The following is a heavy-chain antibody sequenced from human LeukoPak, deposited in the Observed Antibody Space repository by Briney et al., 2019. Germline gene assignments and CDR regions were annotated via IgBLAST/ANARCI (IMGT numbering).Heavy chain of an antibody. CDR3: ARGRLMYSSSWGY. V-gene: IGHV4-39*01. J-gene: IGHJ4*02. CDR1: GDSISSTNYY. CDR2: IYYSGST. D-gene: IGHD6-13*01. Sequence: SETLSLTCTVSGDSISSTNYYWGWIRQPPGKGLEWIGSIYYSGSTYYNPSLESRVTISVDTSKNQFSLKLSSVTAADTAVYYCARGRLMYSSSWGYWGQGTLVTVSS.